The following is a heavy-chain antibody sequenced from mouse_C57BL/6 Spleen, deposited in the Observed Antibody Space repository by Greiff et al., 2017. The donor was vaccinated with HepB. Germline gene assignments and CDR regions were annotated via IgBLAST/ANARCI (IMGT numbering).Heavy chain of an antibody. CDR2: ILPGSGST. V-gene: IGHV1-9*01. D-gene: IGHD1-1*01. CDR3: ARYTTVVRAMDY. Sequence: VQLVESGAELMKPGASVKLSCKATGYTFTGYWIEWVKQRPGHGLEWIGEILPGSGSTYYNEKFKGKATFTADTSSNTAYMQLSSLTTEDTAIYYCARYTTVVRAMDYWGQGTSVTVSS. J-gene: IGHJ4*01. CDR1: GYTFTGYW.